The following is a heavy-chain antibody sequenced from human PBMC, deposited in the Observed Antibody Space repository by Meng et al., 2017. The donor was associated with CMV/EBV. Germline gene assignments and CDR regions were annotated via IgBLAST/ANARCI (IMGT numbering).Heavy chain of an antibody. Sequence: SETLSLTCSVSGVSISNSNWWSWVRQSPGKGLEWIGEIHHTGSTYYNPSLKSRATMSVDKSKNQFSLNLRSVTAADTAVYYCARGRSFGGWGQGTMVTVSS. V-gene: IGHV4-4*02. J-gene: IGHJ3*01. CDR1: GVSISNSNW. D-gene: IGHD3-10*01. CDR3: ARGRSFGG. CDR2: IHHTGST.